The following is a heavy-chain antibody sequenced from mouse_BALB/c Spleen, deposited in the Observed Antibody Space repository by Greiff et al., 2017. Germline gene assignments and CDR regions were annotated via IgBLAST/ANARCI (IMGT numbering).Heavy chain of an antibody. V-gene: IGHV5-6-3*01. D-gene: IGHD1-1*01. J-gene: IGHJ4*01. CDR3: AQSSYAMDY. Sequence: EVMLVESGGGLVQPGGSLKLSCAASGFTFSSYGMSWVRQTPDKRLELVATINSNGGSTYYPDSVKGRFTISRDNAKNTLYLQMSSLKSEDTAMYYCAQSSYAMDYWGQGTSVTVSS. CDR1: GFTFSSYG. CDR2: INSNGGST.